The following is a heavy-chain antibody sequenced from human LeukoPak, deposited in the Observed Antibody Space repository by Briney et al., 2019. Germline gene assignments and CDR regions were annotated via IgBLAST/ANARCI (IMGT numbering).Heavy chain of an antibody. J-gene: IGHJ3*02. CDR2: IWDDGNKK. CDR3: ARDFGTTVTTFGAVDI. V-gene: IGHV3-33*08. Sequence: GGSLRLSCAASGFTFSHYGMHWVRQAPGKGLERVALIWDDGNKKSHADTVKGRFTISRDNSKNTLYLQMNSLRAEDTAVYYCARDFGTTVTTFGAVDIWGQGTKVIVSS. CDR1: GFTFSHYG. D-gene: IGHD4-17*01.